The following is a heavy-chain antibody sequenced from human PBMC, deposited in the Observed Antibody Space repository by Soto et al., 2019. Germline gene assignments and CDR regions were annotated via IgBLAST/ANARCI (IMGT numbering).Heavy chain of an antibody. CDR2: INTGNGDT. Sequence: QVQLVQSGAEVKKPGASVRVSCKASGYTFTSYAMHWVRQAPGQRLEWMGWINTGNGDTRYSQKFQGRVTITRDTSANTAYMDLSILRSDATAVYYCARDRPLYGGNYDWFDPWGQGTLVTVSS. CDR3: ARDRPLYGGNYDWFDP. D-gene: IGHD1-7*01. J-gene: IGHJ5*02. CDR1: GYTFTSYA. V-gene: IGHV1-3*04.